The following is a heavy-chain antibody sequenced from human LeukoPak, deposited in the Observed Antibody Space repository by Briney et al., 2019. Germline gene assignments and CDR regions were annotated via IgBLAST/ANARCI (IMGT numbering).Heavy chain of an antibody. D-gene: IGHD5-18*01. Sequence: GGSLRLSCAASGFTVGTNYINWVRQAPGKGLEWVSVIHSGGGTYYADSVKGRFTISRDNSKNTLYLQMNSLRAEDTAVYYCAKAPPTSYGGNFDYWGQGTLVTVSS. V-gene: IGHV3-53*01. CDR2: IHSGGGT. CDR3: AKAPPTSYGGNFDY. CDR1: GFTVGTNY. J-gene: IGHJ4*02.